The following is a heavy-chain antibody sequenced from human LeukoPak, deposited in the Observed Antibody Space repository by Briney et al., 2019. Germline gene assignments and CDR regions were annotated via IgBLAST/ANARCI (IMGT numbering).Heavy chain of an antibody. CDR2: ISSSSSYI. CDR3: ARVSCSGGSCSYYFDY. D-gene: IGHD2-15*01. CDR1: GFTFSSYS. Sequence: PGGSLRLSCAAPGFTFSSYSMNWVRQAPGKGLEWVSSISSSSSYIYYADSVKGRFTISRDNAKNSLYLQMNSLRAEDTAVYYCARVSCSGGSCSYYFDYWGQGTLVTVSS. J-gene: IGHJ4*02. V-gene: IGHV3-21*01.